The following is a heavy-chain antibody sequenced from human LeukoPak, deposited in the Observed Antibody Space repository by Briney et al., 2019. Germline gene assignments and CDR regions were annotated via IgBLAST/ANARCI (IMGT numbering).Heavy chain of an antibody. CDR2: IRYDGRDK. J-gene: IGHJ4*02. CDR3: AKDPRRGRTPVGPDY. CDR1: GSTFSSYG. D-gene: IGHD1-26*01. Sequence: GGSLRLSCAASGSTFSSYGMHWVRQAPGKGLEWVAFIRYDGRDKYYADSVKGRFTISRDNSKNTAYLQMNSLRAEDTAVYYCAKDPRRGRTPVGPDYWGQGTLVTVSS. V-gene: IGHV3-30*02.